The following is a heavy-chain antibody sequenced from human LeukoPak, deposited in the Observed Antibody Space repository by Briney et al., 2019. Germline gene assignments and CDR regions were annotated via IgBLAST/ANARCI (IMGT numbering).Heavy chain of an antibody. CDR2: IYYSGST. CDR1: GGSVSSGSYY. J-gene: IGHJ3*02. V-gene: IGHV4-61*01. CDR3: ARADCSGGSCYAFDI. D-gene: IGHD2-15*01. Sequence: PSETLSLTCTVSGGSVSSGSYYWSWIRPPPGKGLEWIGYIYYSGSTNYNPSLKSRVTMSVDTSKNQFSLKLSSVTAADTAVYYCARADCSGGSCYAFDIWGQGTMVTVSS.